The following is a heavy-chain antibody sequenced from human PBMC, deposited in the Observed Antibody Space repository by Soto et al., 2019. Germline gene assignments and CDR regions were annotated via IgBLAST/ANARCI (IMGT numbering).Heavy chain of an antibody. V-gene: IGHV3-30*03. CDR3: ARGVVPAVGMDV. J-gene: IGHJ6*02. D-gene: IGHD2-2*01. Sequence: GGSLRLSCAASGFTFSSYGMHWVRQAPGKGLEWVAVISYDGSNKYYADSVKGRFTISRDNSKNTLYLQMNSLRAEDTAVYYCARGVVPAVGMDVWGQGTTVTVSS. CDR2: ISYDGSNK. CDR1: GFTFSSYG.